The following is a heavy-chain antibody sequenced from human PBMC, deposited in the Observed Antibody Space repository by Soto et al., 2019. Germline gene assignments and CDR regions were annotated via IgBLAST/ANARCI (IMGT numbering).Heavy chain of an antibody. J-gene: IGHJ5*02. CDR3: ERNGDSSDYRGWFDP. V-gene: IGHV3-66*01. CDR1: GFTVSSNY. CDR2: IYSGGTT. Sequence: EVQLVESGGGLVQPGGSLRLSCAASGFTVSSNYMSWVRQAPGKGLEWVSVIYSGGTTYYADSVKGRFTISRDNSKNTLCLQMNSLRAEDTAVYYCERNGDSSDYRGWFDPWGQGTLVTVSS. D-gene: IGHD3-22*01.